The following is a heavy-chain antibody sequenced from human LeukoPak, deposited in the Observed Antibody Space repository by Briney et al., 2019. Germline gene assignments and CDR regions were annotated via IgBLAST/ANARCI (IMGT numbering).Heavy chain of an antibody. D-gene: IGHD1-26*01. CDR3: ARRGVGATYFDY. V-gene: IGHV3-30-3*01. CDR2: TSFDGSNK. J-gene: IGHJ4*02. CDR1: GFTFSSYA. Sequence: TGGSLRLSCAASGFTFSSYALSWVRQAPGKGLEWVAVTSFDGSNKFYADSVKGRFTISRDNAKNSLYLQMNSLRAEDTAVYYCARRGVGATYFDYWGQGTLVTVSS.